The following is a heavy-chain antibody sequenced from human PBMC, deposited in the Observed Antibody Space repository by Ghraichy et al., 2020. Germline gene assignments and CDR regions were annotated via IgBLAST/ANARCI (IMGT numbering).Heavy chain of an antibody. CDR2: IYYSGST. D-gene: IGHD3-16*02. CDR3: ARGDYDYIWGSYRRNGIDY. J-gene: IGHJ4*02. CDR1: GGSISNGGYY. V-gene: IGHV4-31*03. Sequence: SQTLSLTCTVSGGSISNGGYYWSWIRQHPGKGLEWIGYIYYSGSTYYNPSLKSRVTISVDTSKDQFSLKLSTVTAADTAVNYCARGDYDYIWGSYRRNGIDYWGQGTLVTVSS.